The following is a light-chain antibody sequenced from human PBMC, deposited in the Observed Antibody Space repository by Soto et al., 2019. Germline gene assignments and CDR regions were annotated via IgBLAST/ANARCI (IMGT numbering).Light chain of an antibody. J-gene: IGLJ2*01. CDR2: EVS. CDR3: SSYTSSNSVV. Sequence: QSVLTQPPSVSGSPGQSVTISCTGTSTDVGSYNRVSWYQQSPGTAPKLMIYEVSYRPSGVPDRFSGSKSGNTASLTISGLQAEDEAYYYCSSYTSSNSVVFGGGTKLTVL. CDR1: STDVGSYNR. V-gene: IGLV2-18*02.